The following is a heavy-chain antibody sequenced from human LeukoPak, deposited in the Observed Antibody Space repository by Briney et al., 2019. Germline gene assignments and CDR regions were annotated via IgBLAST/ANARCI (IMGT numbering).Heavy chain of an antibody. CDR3: ARHGGVSSGWLGDWFDP. Sequence: SETLSLTCTVSGGSISSSSYYWGWIRQPPGKGLEWIGSIYYSGSTYYNPSLKSRVTISVDTSKNQFSLKLSSVTAADTAVYYCARHGGVSSGWLGDWFDPWGQGTLVTVSS. V-gene: IGHV4-39*07. CDR2: IYYSGST. CDR1: GGSISSSSYY. D-gene: IGHD6-19*01. J-gene: IGHJ5*02.